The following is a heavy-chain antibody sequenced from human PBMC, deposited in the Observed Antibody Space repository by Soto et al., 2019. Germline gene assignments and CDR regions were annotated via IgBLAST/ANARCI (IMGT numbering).Heavy chain of an antibody. CDR1: GYTFTSYG. V-gene: IGHV1-18*01. CDR3: ARRRYGDY. Sequence: QVHLVQSGAEVKKPGASVKVSCKASGYTFTSYGITWVRQAPGQGLEWMGWISAHNGNTDYAQKLQGRVIVTRDTSTSPASLELRSLISDDTAVYYCARRRYGDYWGQGALVTVSS. D-gene: IGHD1-1*01. J-gene: IGHJ4*02. CDR2: ISAHNGNT.